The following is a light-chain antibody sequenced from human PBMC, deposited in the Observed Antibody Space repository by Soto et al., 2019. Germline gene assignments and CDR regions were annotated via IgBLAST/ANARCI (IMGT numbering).Light chain of an antibody. CDR3: TSYTTSNTLA. J-gene: IGLJ2*01. CDR1: RSDIGASIY. CDR2: DVN. V-gene: IGLV2-14*01. Sequence: QSALTQPASVSGSPGQSITISCTGTRSDIGASIYVSWFQQYPGEAPKCMIYDVNNRPSGVSNRLSGSKSGSTASLTISGLQAEDEAVYYCTSYTTSNTLALGGGTQLTVL.